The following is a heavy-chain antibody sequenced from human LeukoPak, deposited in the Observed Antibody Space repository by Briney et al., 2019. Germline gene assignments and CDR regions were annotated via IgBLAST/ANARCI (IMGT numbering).Heavy chain of an antibody. Sequence: PGGSLRLSCAASGFTFSSYGMQWVRQAPGKGLEWLAVSSYDESNTYYTASVKGRFTISRDNSKNTLYLQMNSLRPEDTAVYYCAKDGQLGGSSWFTLYFDYWGQGTLVTVSS. CDR2: SSYDESNT. J-gene: IGHJ4*02. CDR1: GFTFSSYG. V-gene: IGHV3-30*18. D-gene: IGHD6-13*01. CDR3: AKDGQLGGSSWFTLYFDY.